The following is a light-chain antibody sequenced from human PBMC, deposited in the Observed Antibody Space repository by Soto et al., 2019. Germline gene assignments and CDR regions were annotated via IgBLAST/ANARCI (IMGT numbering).Light chain of an antibody. V-gene: IGKV3-15*01. CDR1: QSISSN. Sequence: EIVMTQSPATLSVSPGERATLSCWASQSISSNLAWHQQKPGQAPRLLIYDASTSATGIPARFSGGGSGTEFTLTISGLQSEDFAVYYCQQYDKWPITFGQGTRLEIK. CDR3: QQYDKWPIT. CDR2: DAS. J-gene: IGKJ5*01.